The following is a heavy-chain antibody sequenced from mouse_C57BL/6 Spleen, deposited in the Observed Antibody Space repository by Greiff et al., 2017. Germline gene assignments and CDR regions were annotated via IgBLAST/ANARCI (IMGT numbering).Heavy chain of an antibody. V-gene: IGHV1-19*01. Sequence: EVQLQQSGPVLVKPGASVKMSCKASGYTFTDYYMNWVKQSHGKSLEWIGVINPYNGGNSYNQKFTGQATLTVDKSSSTAYMELNSLTSEYSAVYYCAIGVLSLYAMDYWGQGTSVTVSS. CDR3: AIGVLSLYAMDY. D-gene: IGHD1-1*02. CDR1: GYTFTDYY. CDR2: INPYNGGN. J-gene: IGHJ4*01.